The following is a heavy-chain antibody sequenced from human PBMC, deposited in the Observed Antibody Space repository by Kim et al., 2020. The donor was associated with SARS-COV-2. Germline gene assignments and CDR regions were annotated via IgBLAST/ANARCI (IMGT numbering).Heavy chain of an antibody. CDR3: ARFGGSGSFLDGMDV. J-gene: IGHJ6*02. D-gene: IGHD3-10*01. CDR2: IYYSGST. Sequence: SETLSLTCTVSGGSISSYYWSWIRQPPGKGLEWIGYIYYSGSTNYNPSLKSRVTISVDTSKNQFSLKLSSVTAADTAVYYCARFGGSGSFLDGMDVWGQGTTVTVSS. V-gene: IGHV4-59*13. CDR1: GGSISSYY.